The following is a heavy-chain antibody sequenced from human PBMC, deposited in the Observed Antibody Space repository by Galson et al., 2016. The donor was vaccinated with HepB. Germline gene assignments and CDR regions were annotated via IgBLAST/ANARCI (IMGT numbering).Heavy chain of an antibody. J-gene: IGHJ4*02. Sequence: SVKVSCKASGYTFTTSGISWVRQAPGQGLEWTGWISTYSGNTKYAQKFQGGLTLTTDSSTTTAYMELPSLRFDDTALYYCSRDVQYRFDSWGQGTLVTVSS. D-gene: IGHD2/OR15-2a*01. V-gene: IGHV1-18*01. CDR2: ISTYSGNT. CDR3: SRDVQYRFDS. CDR1: GYTFTTSG.